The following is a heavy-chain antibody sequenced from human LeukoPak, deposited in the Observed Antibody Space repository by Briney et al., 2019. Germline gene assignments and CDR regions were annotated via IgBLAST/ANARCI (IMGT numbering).Heavy chain of an antibody. D-gene: IGHD1-20*01. CDR2: INPNRGGT. Sequence: ASVKVSCKASGYTFTDYYINWSRQAPGQGLEWMGGINPNRGGTSYAQKFQGRVTMARDTSTSTVYMELSSPRSEDTAVYYCARAGGVTGTTGLDYWGQGTLVTVSS. V-gene: IGHV1-2*02. J-gene: IGHJ4*02. CDR1: GYTFTDYY. CDR3: ARAGGVTGTTGLDY.